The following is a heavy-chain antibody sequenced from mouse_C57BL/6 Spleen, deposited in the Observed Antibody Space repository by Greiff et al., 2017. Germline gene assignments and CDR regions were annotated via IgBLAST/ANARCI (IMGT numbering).Heavy chain of an antibody. Sequence: VQLQQSGPELVKPGASVKMSCKASGYTFTDYNMHWVKQSHGKSLEWIGYINPNNGGTSYNQKFKGKATLTVNKSSSTAYMELRSLTSEDSAVYDCARIYYYGSSSDYAMDYWGQGTSVTVSS. CDR1: GYTFTDYN. CDR2: INPNNGGT. CDR3: ARIYYYGSSSDYAMDY. J-gene: IGHJ4*01. V-gene: IGHV1-22*01. D-gene: IGHD1-1*01.